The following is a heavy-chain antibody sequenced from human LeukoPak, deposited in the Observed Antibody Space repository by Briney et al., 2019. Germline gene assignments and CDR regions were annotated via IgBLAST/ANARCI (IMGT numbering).Heavy chain of an antibody. D-gene: IGHD5-12*01. J-gene: IGHJ4*02. CDR3: AKDRGDGYNYYYFDY. CDR1: GVTFSSYG. CDR2: ISYDGSNK. Sequence: GGSLRLSCAASGVTFSSYGMPWVRQAPGKGLEWVAVISYDGSNKYYADSVKGRFTISRDNSKNTLYLQMNSLRAEDTAVYYCAKDRGDGYNYYYFDYWGQGTLVTVSS. V-gene: IGHV3-30*18.